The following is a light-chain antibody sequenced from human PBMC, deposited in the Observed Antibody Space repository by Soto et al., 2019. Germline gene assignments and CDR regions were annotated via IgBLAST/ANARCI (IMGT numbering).Light chain of an antibody. CDR1: QGIHAS. Sequence: DIQMTQSPSTLSASVGDRVTINCRARQGIHASLAWYQQKPGKAPKLLIYDASNLERGVPSRFSNSVSGTEFTQTVRRVQPDHFATYYCQLVQSFPWSFGQGTKV. J-gene: IGKJ1*01. CDR2: DAS. V-gene: IGKV1-5*01. CDR3: QLVQSFPWS.